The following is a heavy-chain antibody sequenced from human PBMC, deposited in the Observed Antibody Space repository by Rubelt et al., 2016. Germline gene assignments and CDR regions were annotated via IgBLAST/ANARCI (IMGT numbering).Heavy chain of an antibody. D-gene: IGHD6-13*01. CDR1: GFTFSSYS. J-gene: IGHJ6*02. CDR2: IWYDGSNK. V-gene: IGHV3-33*08. Sequence: VQLVESGGGLVKPGGSLRLSCAASGFTFSSYSMNWVRQAPGKGLEWVAVIWYDGSNKYYADSVKGRFTISRDISKNTLYLQMNSLRAEDTAVYYCARGGGLVAAAGRPYYYYGMDVWGQGTTVTVSS. CDR3: ARGGGLVAAAGRPYYYYGMDV.